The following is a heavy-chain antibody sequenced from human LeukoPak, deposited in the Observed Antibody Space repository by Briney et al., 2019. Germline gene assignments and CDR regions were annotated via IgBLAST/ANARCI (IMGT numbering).Heavy chain of an antibody. CDR2: IYYSGST. Sequence: SETLSLTCTVSGASITTYYWNWIRQPPGKGLEWIGYIYYSGSTNYNPSLKSRVTISLDTSKNQFSLHLISATAADTAVYYCARDWELGYWGQGTLVTVSS. D-gene: IGHD1-26*01. CDR1: GASITTYY. J-gene: IGHJ4*02. V-gene: IGHV4-59*01. CDR3: ARDWELGY.